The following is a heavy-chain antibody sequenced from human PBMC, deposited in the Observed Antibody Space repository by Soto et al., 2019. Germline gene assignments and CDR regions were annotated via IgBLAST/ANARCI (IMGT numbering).Heavy chain of an antibody. CDR3: ARRYGGTFDY. CDR2: IYYSGST. D-gene: IGHD2-15*01. CDR1: GGSISSYY. J-gene: IGHJ4*02. Sequence: SETLSLTCTVSGGSISSYYWIWIRQPPGKGLEWIGYIYYSGSTNYNPSLKSRVTISVDTPKNQFSLKLSSVTAADTAVYYCARRYGGTFDYWGQGTLVTVSS. V-gene: IGHV4-59*08.